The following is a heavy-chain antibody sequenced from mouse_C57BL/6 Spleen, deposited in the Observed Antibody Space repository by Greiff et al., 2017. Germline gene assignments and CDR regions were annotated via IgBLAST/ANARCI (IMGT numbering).Heavy chain of an antibody. CDR3: ARRGVVAPYAMDD. V-gene: IGHV1-81*01. J-gene: IGHJ4*01. Sequence: QVQLKESGAELARPGASVKLSCKASGYTFTSYGISWVKQRTGQGLEWIGEIYPRSGNTYYNEKFKGKATLTADKSSSTAYMELRSLTSEDSAVYFCARRGVVAPYAMDDWGQGTSVTVSS. D-gene: IGHD1-1*01. CDR1: GYTFTSYG. CDR2: IYPRSGNT.